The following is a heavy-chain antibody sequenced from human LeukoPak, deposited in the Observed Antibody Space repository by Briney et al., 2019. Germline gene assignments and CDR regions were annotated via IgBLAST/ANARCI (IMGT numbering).Heavy chain of an antibody. Sequence: GGSLRLSCAASGFTFSTYGMHWVRQAPGKGLEWVAFIWYDGNKEYYADSVKGRFTISRDNSKNTLYLQMNSLRAEDTAVYYCARARLNYYGSGSYYNVHPTDYWGQGTLVTVSS. CDR2: IWYDGNKE. CDR1: GFTFSTYG. D-gene: IGHD3-10*01. CDR3: ARARLNYYGSGSYYNVHPTDY. J-gene: IGHJ4*02. V-gene: IGHV3-33*01.